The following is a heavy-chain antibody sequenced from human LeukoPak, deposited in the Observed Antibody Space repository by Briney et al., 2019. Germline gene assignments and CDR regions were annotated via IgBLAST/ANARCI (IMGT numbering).Heavy chain of an antibody. CDR1: GGSFSGYY. CDR3: ARGDGYGDFNFDY. CDR2: INHSGST. Sequence: SETLSLTCAVYGGSFSGYYWSWIRQPPGKGLEWIGEINHSGSTNYNTSLKSRVTISVDTSKKQFSLKLSSVTAADTAVYYCARGDGYGDFNFDYWGQGTLVTVSS. D-gene: IGHD4-17*01. J-gene: IGHJ4*02. V-gene: IGHV4-34*01.